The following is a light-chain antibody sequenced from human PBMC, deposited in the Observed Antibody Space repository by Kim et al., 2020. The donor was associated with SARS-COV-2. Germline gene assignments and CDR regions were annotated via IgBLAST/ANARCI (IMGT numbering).Light chain of an antibody. J-gene: IGKJ4*01. CDR3: QQYNDWPPLT. CDR1: QSVSTN. Sequence: EIVMTQSPATLSVSPGEGATLSCRASQSVSTNLAWYQQKPGQAPRLLFYGASTRATGIPARFSGSGSGTEFTLTINSLQSEDFGVYYCQQYNDWPPLTFGGGTKLEI. CDR2: GAS. V-gene: IGKV3-15*01.